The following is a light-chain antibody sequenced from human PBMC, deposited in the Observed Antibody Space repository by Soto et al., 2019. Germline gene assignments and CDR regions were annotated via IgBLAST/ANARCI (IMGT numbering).Light chain of an antibody. CDR1: QSVSSSH. CDR2: DTS. V-gene: IGKV3-20*01. J-gene: IGKJ5*01. CDR3: QQYDSSPIT. Sequence: EVELTQSPGTLSLSPGERATLSCRASQSVSSSHLAWYQQKRGQAPRLLIYDTSTRATGIPDRFSGSGSGTDFTLTISRLEPEDFAVFHCQQYDSSPITFGQGTRLEIK.